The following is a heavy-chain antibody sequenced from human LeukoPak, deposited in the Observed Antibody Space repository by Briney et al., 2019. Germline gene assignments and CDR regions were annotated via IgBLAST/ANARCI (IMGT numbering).Heavy chain of an antibody. V-gene: IGHV4-34*01. CDR1: GGSFSGYY. Sequence: SETLSLTCAVYGGSFSGYYWSWIRQPPGKGLEWIGEINHSGSTNYNPSLKSRVTISVDTSKNQFSLKLSSVTAADTAVYYCARTRYQPNAFDIWGQGTMVTVSS. D-gene: IGHD2-2*01. CDR2: INHSGST. J-gene: IGHJ3*02. CDR3: ARTRYQPNAFDI.